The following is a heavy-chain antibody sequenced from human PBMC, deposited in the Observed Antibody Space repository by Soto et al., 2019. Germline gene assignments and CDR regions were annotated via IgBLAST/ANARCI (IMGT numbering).Heavy chain of an antibody. CDR3: VRKDYSDWFFHL. CDR2: IYHSGST. V-gene: IGHV4-4*02. CDR1: GASISSSHW. D-gene: IGHD4-4*01. Sequence: QVQLQESGPGLVKPSGTLSLTCSVSGASISSSHWWSWVRQPPGKGLEWIGEIYHSGSTYYNESLKSRVAISLDKSTHPFPRKLRAVTAADTALYYCVRKDYSDWFFHLWGRCTLVTVSS. J-gene: IGHJ2*01.